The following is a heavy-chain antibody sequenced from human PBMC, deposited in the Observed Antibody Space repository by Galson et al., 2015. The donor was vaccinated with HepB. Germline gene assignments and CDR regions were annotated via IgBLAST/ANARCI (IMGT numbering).Heavy chain of an antibody. V-gene: IGHV2-70*11. CDR1: GFSLRTSGMC. CDR2: IDWDDDK. Sequence: PALVKPTQTLTLTCTFSGFSLRTSGMCVSWIRQPPGKALEWLARIDWDDDKYYSTSLKTRLTISKDTSKNQVVLTMTNMDPVDTATYYCARSPTTVTYWYFDLWGRGTLVTVSS. D-gene: IGHD4-17*01. J-gene: IGHJ2*01. CDR3: ARSPTTVTYWYFDL.